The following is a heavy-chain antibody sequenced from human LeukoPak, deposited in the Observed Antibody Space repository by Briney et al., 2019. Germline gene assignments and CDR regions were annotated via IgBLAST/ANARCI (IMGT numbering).Heavy chain of an antibody. Sequence: GSLRLSCAASGFTFSNAWVSWVRQPPGKGLEWIGEINHSGSTNYNPSLKSRVAISVDTSKNQFSLKLSSVTAADTAVYYCARRMVRGVRHYYMDVWGKGTTVTVSS. J-gene: IGHJ6*03. CDR1: GFTFSNAW. CDR2: INHSGST. V-gene: IGHV4-34*01. CDR3: ARRMVRGVRHYYMDV. D-gene: IGHD3-10*01.